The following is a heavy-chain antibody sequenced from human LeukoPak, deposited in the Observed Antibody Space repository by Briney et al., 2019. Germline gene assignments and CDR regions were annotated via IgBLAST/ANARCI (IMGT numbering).Heavy chain of an antibody. D-gene: IGHD6-19*01. V-gene: IGHV3-30*04. CDR2: ISYDGSNK. CDR1: GFTFSSYA. J-gene: IGHJ6*02. Sequence: GGSLRLSCAASGFTFSSYAMHWVRQAPGKGLEWVAVISYDGSNKYYADSVKGRFTISRDNSKNTLYLQMNSLRAEDTAVYYCARDWASSGWYNYYYGMDVWGQGTTVTVSS. CDR3: ARDWASSGWYNYYYGMDV.